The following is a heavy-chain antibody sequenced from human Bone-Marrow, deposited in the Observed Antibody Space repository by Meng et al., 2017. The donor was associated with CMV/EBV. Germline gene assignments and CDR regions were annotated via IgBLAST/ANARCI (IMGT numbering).Heavy chain of an antibody. CDR2: ISSSSSYI. CDR1: GFTFSSYS. Sequence: GGSLRLSCAASGFTFSSYSMNWVRQAPGKGLEWVSSISSSSSYIYYADSVKGRFTISRDNANHSLYLQMNSLRAEDTAVYYCARVPAARSICLLSDYWGQGTLVTVSS. CDR3: ARVPAARSICLLSDY. V-gene: IGHV3-21*01. D-gene: IGHD6-6*01. J-gene: IGHJ4*02.